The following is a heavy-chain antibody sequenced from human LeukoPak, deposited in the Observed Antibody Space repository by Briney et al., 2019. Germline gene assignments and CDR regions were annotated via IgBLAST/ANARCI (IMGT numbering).Heavy chain of an antibody. CDR1: GGSFSDYY. Sequence: SETLSITCAVYGGSFSDYYWNCIRQPPGKGLEWIGEINHSGSTNYNPSLKSRVTISVDTSKNQFSLKLNSVTAADTAVYYCARASSGWSPGCWGQGTLVTVSS. CDR3: ARASSGWSPGC. J-gene: IGHJ4*02. V-gene: IGHV4-34*01. D-gene: IGHD6-19*01. CDR2: INHSGST.